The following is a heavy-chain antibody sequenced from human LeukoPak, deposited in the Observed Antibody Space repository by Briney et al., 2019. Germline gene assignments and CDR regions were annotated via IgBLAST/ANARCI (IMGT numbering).Heavy chain of an antibody. CDR1: GGSISSSSYY. J-gene: IGHJ2*01. CDR3: ARHGVDFWSGYVSWCFDL. CDR2: IYYSGST. D-gene: IGHD3-3*01. Sequence: PSETLSLTCTVSGGSISSSSYYWGWIRQPPGKGLEWIGSIYYSGSTYYNPSLKSRVTISVDTSKNQFSLKLSSVTAADTAVYYCARHGVDFWSGYVSWCFDLWGRGTLVTVSS. V-gene: IGHV4-39*01.